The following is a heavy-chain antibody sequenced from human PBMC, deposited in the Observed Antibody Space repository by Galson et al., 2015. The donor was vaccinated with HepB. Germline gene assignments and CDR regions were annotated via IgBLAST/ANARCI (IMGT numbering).Heavy chain of an antibody. V-gene: IGHV1-2*02. D-gene: IGHD3-9*01. CDR2: INPNSGDT. CDR1: GYTFTANY. Sequence: SVKVSCKASGYTFTANYMLWVRQAPGQGLEWMGWINPNSGDTNYAPKFQGRVTMTRDTSISTAYMELSSLRSEDTAVYYCARGAYISQGAFDIWGQGTMVTVSS. CDR3: ARGAYISQGAFDI. J-gene: IGHJ3*02.